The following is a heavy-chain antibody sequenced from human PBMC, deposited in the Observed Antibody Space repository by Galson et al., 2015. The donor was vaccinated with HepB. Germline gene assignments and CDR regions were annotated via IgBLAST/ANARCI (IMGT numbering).Heavy chain of an antibody. V-gene: IGHV4-59*01. CDR1: GGSISSYY. D-gene: IGHD3-16*02. CDR2: IYYSGST. CDR3: ARLSYDYVWGSYRYPSFDY. Sequence: ETLSLTCTVSGGSISSYYWSWIRQPPGKGLEWIGYIYYSGSTNYNPSLKSRVTISVDTSKNQFSLKLSSVTAADTAVYYCARLSYDYVWGSYRYPSFDYWGQGTLVTVSS. J-gene: IGHJ4*02.